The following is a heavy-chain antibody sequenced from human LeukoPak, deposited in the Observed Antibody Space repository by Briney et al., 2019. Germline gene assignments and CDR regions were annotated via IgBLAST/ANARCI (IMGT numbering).Heavy chain of an antibody. J-gene: IGHJ3*02. V-gene: IGHV4-39*02. CDR3: VRDNTDFRGVFRTSQKSDVFDS. D-gene: IGHD3-10*01. CDR1: GASISSSGHF. CDR2: IYYSGTT. Sequence: SETLSLTCSVSGASISSSGHFWGWIRQPPGKGLEWIGSIYYSGTTHYNPSLKSRVTISVDTTKNQFSLKLTSVTAADTAVFYCVRDNTDFRGVFRTSQKSDVFDSWGQGTVVTVSS.